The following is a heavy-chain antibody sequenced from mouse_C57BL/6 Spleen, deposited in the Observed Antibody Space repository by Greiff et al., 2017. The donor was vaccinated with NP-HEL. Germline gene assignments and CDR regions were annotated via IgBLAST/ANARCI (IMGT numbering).Heavy chain of an antibody. Sequence: VQLKESGAELARPGASVKLSCKASGYTFTSYGISWVKQRTGQGLEWIGEIYPRSGNTYYNEKFKGKATLTADKSSSTAYMELRSLTSEDSAVYFCARFRGSSYAMDYWGQGTSVTVSS. V-gene: IGHV1-81*01. CDR2: IYPRSGNT. D-gene: IGHD1-1*01. CDR3: ARFRGSSYAMDY. CDR1: GYTFTSYG. J-gene: IGHJ4*01.